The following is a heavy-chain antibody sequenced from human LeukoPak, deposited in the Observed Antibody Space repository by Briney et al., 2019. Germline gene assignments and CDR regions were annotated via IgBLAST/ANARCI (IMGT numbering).Heavy chain of an antibody. CDR2: ISSSSSYI. D-gene: IGHD5-18*01. J-gene: IGHJ4*02. V-gene: IGHV3-21*01. CDR3: ARDWAAMVTRGPTIDY. CDR1: GFTFSSYS. Sequence: GGSLRLPCAASGFTFSSYSMNWVRQAPGKGLEWVSSISSSSSYIYYADSVKGRFTISRDNAKNSLYLQMNSLRAEDTAVYYCARDWAAMVTRGPTIDYWGQGTLVTVSS.